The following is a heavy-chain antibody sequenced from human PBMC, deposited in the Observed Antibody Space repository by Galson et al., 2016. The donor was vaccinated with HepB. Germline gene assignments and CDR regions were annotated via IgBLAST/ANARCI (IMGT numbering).Heavy chain of an antibody. V-gene: IGHV3-21*01. CDR1: GFTFSTYS. CDR3: ARDRGIQLWSRDGFDY. Sequence: SLRLSCAASGFTFSTYSMNWVRQVSGKGLEWVSSISSSSYIYYGDSLKGRFTISRDNAKNSLYLQMNSLRAEDTAVYYCARDRGIQLWSRDGFDYWGQGTLVTVSS. D-gene: IGHD5-18*01. CDR2: ISSSSYI. J-gene: IGHJ4*02.